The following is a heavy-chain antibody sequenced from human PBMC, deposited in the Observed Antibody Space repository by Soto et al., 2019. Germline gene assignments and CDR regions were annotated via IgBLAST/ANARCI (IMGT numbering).Heavy chain of an antibody. Sequence: SVKVSCKASGGTFSSYRMNWVRQAPVRVLEWVVGIVPIYRTADYAQKFQGRVTITADESASTSYMELSSLKSQDTAVYYCVRDSGAKLSTSWGQGTFVTVSS. V-gene: IGHV1-69*13. CDR1: GGTFSSYR. CDR3: VRDSGAKLSTS. D-gene: IGHD3-10*01. J-gene: IGHJ4*02. CDR2: IVPIYRTA.